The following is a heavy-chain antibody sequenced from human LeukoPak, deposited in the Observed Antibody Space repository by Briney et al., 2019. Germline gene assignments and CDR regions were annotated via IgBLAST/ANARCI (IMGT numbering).Heavy chain of an antibody. CDR3: AKGGSSSWPTFDY. CDR2: ISGSDGTT. J-gene: IGHJ4*02. D-gene: IGHD6-13*01. CDR1: GFTFSTYA. Sequence: GGSLRLSCAASGFTFSTYAMIWVRQAPGKGLEWVATISGSDGTTYYADAVKGRFTISRDNSQNTLYLQVIGLTAEDTALYHCAKGGSSSWPTFDYWGEGTMVTVCS. V-gene: IGHV3-23*01.